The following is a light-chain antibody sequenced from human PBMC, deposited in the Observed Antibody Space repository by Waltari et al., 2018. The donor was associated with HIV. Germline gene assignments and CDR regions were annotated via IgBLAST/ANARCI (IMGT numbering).Light chain of an antibody. V-gene: IGKV3-15*01. CDR3: QQYNNWPPWT. Sequence: VMTQSPATLSVSPGKRATLSCRASQSVSTNLAWYQQKPGQAPRLLIYGASIRATGIPGRVSGSGSGTEFTLTISSLQSEDFAVYYCQQYNNWPPWTFGQGTKVEIE. J-gene: IGKJ1*01. CDR2: GAS. CDR1: QSVSTN.